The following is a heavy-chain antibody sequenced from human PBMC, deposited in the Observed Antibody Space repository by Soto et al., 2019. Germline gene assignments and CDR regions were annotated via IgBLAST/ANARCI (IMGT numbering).Heavy chain of an antibody. Sequence: SETLPLTCAVSGYSISSGYYWGWLRQPPGKGLEWIGSIYHSGSTNYNPSLKSRVTISVDKSKNQFSLKLSSVTAADTAVYYYAMYCSSTSCYTRGFDYWGQGTLVTVSS. CDR2: IYHSGST. CDR1: GYSISSGYY. J-gene: IGHJ4*02. D-gene: IGHD2-2*02. V-gene: IGHV4-38-2*01. CDR3: AMYCSSTSCYTRGFDY.